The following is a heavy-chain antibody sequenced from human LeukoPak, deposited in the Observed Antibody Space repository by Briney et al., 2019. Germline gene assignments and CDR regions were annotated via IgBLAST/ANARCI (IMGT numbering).Heavy chain of an antibody. Sequence: PGGSLRLSCAASGFTFNNYAMSWVRQAPGKGLEWVSGLSGSGDNAHYADSVKGRFTISRDNSKNTLYLQMNSLRAEDTAVYYCAKNRVPAGGYCSGPSCFIWDYWGQGTLVTVSS. V-gene: IGHV3-23*01. CDR1: GFTFNNYA. J-gene: IGHJ4*02. CDR3: AKNRVPAGGYCSGPSCFIWDY. D-gene: IGHD2-15*01. CDR2: LSGSGDNA.